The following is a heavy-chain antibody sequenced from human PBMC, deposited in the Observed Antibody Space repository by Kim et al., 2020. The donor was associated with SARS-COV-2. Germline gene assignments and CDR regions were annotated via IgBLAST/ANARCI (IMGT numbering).Heavy chain of an antibody. D-gene: IGHD3-16*01. CDR3: ARLMGVSRRGSFDY. V-gene: IGHV4-30-2*04. J-gene: IGHJ4*02. Sequence: NPSLKGRVTISVDTSKTQCALKRSCVTAADTAVYYCARLMGVSRRGSFDYWGQGTLVTVSS.